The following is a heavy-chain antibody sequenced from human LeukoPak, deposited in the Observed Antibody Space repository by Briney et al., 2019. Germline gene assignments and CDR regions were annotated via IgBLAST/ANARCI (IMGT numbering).Heavy chain of an antibody. Sequence: GGSLRLSCAASGFTFSSYEMNWVRQAPGKGLEWVAVISYDGSNKYYADSVKGRFTISRDNSKNTLYLQMNSLRAEDTAVYYCAKDISIVVVPAAVEIDYWGQGTLVTVSS. V-gene: IGHV3-30*18. CDR1: GFTFSSYE. CDR2: ISYDGSNK. CDR3: AKDISIVVVPAAVEIDY. J-gene: IGHJ4*02. D-gene: IGHD2-2*01.